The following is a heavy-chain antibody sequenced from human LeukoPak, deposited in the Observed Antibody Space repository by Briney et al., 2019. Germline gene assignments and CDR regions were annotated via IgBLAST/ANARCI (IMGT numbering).Heavy chain of an antibody. CDR2: ISSSGSTI. CDR3: ARDLDYSGWYHWFDP. J-gene: IGHJ5*02. D-gene: IGHD6-19*01. V-gene: IGHV3-48*03. Sequence: GGSLRLSCAASGFTFSSYEMNWVRQAPGKGLEWVSYISSSGSTIYYAGSVKGRFTISRDNAKNSLYLQMNSLRAEGTAVYYCARDLDYSGWYHWFDPWGQGTLVTASS. CDR1: GFTFSSYE.